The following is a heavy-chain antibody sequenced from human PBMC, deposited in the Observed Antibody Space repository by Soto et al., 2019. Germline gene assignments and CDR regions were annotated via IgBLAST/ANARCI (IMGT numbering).Heavy chain of an antibody. CDR2: ISGTGSST. CDR1: GFTFSSYA. J-gene: IGHJ4*02. CDR3: AKAGGIAVPGTHLDY. V-gene: IGHV3-23*01. D-gene: IGHD6-19*01. Sequence: EVQLLEFGGGSVQPGGSLRLSCAASGFTFSSYAMSWVRQAPGKGLEWVSAISGTGSSTNYADSVEGRFTISRDNSKNTLYLQMSSLRAEDTAVYYCAKAGGIAVPGTHLDYWGQGTLVTVSS.